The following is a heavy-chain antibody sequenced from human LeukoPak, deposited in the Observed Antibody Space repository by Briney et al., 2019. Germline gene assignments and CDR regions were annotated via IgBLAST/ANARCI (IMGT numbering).Heavy chain of an antibody. D-gene: IGHD3-3*01. J-gene: IGHJ4*02. Sequence: ASVKLSCKASGGTFSSYAISWVRQAPGQGLEWMGGIIPVFGTANYAQKFQGRVTITADESTSTAYMELSSLRSEDTAVYYCARAKAGRGFWSGYYQDYYFDYWGQGTLVTVSS. CDR1: GGTFSSYA. CDR2: IIPVFGTA. CDR3: ARAKAGRGFWSGYYQDYYFDY. V-gene: IGHV1-69*01.